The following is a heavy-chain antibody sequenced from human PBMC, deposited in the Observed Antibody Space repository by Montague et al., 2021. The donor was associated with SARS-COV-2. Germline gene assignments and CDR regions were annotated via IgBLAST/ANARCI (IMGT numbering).Heavy chain of an antibody. CDR2: IYHSGSS. J-gene: IGHJ3*01. CDR1: GGSFSDYY. V-gene: IGHV4-34*01. CDR3: ARGQVTIFAVLIMLPAAGAIDV. D-gene: IGHD3-3*01. Sequence: SETLSLTCAVSGGSFSDYYCKWIRQSPGKGLEWIGEIYHSGSSNYNPSLKNRVTISVDNSKNQTTPKLTSGTAADTATYYCARGQVTIFAVLIMLPAAGAIDVWGQGTTVTVSS.